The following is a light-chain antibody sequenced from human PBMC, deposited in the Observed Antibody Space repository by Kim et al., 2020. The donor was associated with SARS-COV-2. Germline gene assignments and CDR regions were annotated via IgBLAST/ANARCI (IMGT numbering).Light chain of an antibody. J-gene: IGLJ2*01. CDR1: KLGDKY. CDR2: QDT. CDR3: QAWDSRNVV. Sequence: SYELTQPPSVSVSPGQTASITCSGDKLGDKYACWYQQKPGQSPVLVIYQDTKRPSGIPERFSGSNSGNTATLIISGTQAMDEADYYCQAWDSRNVVFGVG. V-gene: IGLV3-1*01.